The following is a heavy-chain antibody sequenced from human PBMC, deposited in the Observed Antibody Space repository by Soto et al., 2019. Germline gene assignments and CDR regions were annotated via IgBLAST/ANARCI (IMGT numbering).Heavy chain of an antibody. V-gene: IGHV1-3*01. CDR3: ARDWSFTIFGYYYYMDV. D-gene: IGHD3-3*01. CDR1: GYTFTSYA. Sequence: ASVKVSCKASGYTFTSYAMHWVRQAPGQRFEWMGWINAGNGNTKYSQKFQGRVTITRDTSASTAYMELSSLRSEDTAVYYCARDWSFTIFGYYYYMDVWGKGTTVTVSS. J-gene: IGHJ6*03. CDR2: INAGNGNT.